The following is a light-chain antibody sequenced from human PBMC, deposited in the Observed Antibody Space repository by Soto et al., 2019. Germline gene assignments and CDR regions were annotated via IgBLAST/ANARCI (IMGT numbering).Light chain of an antibody. J-gene: IGKJ3*01. CDR3: LLHKSYLFFT. V-gene: IGKV1-17*01. Sequence: DIQMTQSPSSLSASVGDRFTITCRASQGIRNDLGWYQQKQGKAPKRLIYAASRLQSGVPSRFSGRESGTEFTLTISSLQPEDFATYYCLLHKSYLFFTFGPGTKVDIK. CDR1: QGIRND. CDR2: AAS.